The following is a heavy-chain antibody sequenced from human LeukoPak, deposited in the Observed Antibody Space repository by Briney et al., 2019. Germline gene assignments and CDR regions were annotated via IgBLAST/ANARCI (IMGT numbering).Heavy chain of an antibody. V-gene: IGHV3-30*18. CDR3: VKENLAEDYYMDV. J-gene: IGHJ6*03. Sequence: QPGRSLRLSCAASGFTFSSYGMHWVRQAPGKGLEWVAVISYDGSNKYYADSVKGRFTISRDNSKNTLYLQMSSLRADDTAVYWCVKENLAEDYYMDVWGKGTTVTISS. CDR2: ISYDGSNK. D-gene: IGHD2-15*01. CDR1: GFTFSSYG.